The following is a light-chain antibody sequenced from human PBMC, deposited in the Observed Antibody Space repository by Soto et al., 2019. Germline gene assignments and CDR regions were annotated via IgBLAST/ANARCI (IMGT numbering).Light chain of an antibody. Sequence: EIVLTQSPGTLSLSPGERATLSCRASQSVSSSYLAWYQQKPGQAPRLLIGASTRATGIPDRFSDSGSGTDFTLTISRLEPEDFAVYYCQQFAASPRTFGQGTKVDIK. CDR1: QSVSSSY. V-gene: IGKV3-20*01. J-gene: IGKJ1*01. CDR2: GAS. CDR3: QQFAASPRT.